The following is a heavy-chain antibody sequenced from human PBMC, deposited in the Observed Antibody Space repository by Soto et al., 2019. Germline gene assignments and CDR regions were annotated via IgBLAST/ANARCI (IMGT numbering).Heavy chain of an antibody. CDR2: INPSGGST. CDR3: ARAFPLKGIGY. V-gene: IGHV1-46*01. J-gene: IGHJ4*02. Sequence: GASVKFSCKASGYTFTSYYMHWVRQAPGQVLEWMVIINPSGGSTSYXXKVQGRVXXTRDASTSTVXMELSXLRSEDTAVYYCARAFPLKGIGYWGQGTLVTVSS. CDR1: GYTFTSYY.